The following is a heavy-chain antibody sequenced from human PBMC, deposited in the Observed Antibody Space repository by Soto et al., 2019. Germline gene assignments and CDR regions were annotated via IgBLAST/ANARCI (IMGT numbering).Heavy chain of an antibody. CDR2: IWSSGST. Sequence: QVQLQESGPGLVKPSETMSLTCTVSRVSLSNSYCSWARQPPGKGLEWIGHIWSSGSTNYNPSLRSRVTLSVDTSKNQVSRQLSSVTATDTAVYYCAKGGGSYTTGWYNDYWGQGTLVTVSS. V-gene: IGHV4-4*08. D-gene: IGHD6-19*01. J-gene: IGHJ4*02. CDR1: RVSLSNSY. CDR3: AKGGGSYTTGWYNDY.